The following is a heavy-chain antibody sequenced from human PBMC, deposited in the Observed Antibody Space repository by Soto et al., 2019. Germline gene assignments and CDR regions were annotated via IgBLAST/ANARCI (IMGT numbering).Heavy chain of an antibody. CDR2: IYYSGST. D-gene: IGHD5-18*01. Sequence: SSETLSLTCTVSGGSISSYYWTWIRQPPGKGLEWIGYIYYSGSTNYNPSLKSRVTISVDTSKNQFSLKLSSVTAADTAVYYCARSMYFVDTAMGYYYGMDVWGQGTTVTVSS. CDR1: GGSISSYY. CDR3: ARSMYFVDTAMGYYYGMDV. J-gene: IGHJ6*02. V-gene: IGHV4-59*08.